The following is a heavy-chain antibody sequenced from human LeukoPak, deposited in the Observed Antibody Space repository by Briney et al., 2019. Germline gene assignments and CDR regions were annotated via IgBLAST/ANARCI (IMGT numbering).Heavy chain of an antibody. D-gene: IGHD2-2*01. CDR1: GGSFSGYY. CDR3: ARAPNIVVVPAATNWFDP. V-gene: IGHV4-34*01. CDR2: INHSGST. Sequence: SETLSLTCAVYGGSFSGYYWSWIRQPPGKGLEWIGEINHSGSTNYNPSLKSRVTISVDTSKHQFSLKLSSVTAADTAVYYCARAPNIVVVPAATNWFDPWGQGTLVTVSS. J-gene: IGHJ5*02.